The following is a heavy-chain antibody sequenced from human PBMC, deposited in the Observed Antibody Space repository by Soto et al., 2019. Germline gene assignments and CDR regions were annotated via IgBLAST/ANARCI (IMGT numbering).Heavy chain of an antibody. CDR1: GGSISSGGYY. Sequence: SETLSLTCTVSGGSISSGGYYWSWIRQHLGKGLEWIGYIYYSGSTYYNPSLKSRVTISVDTSKNQFSLKLSSVTAADTAVYYCARDNDLRFFDYWGQGTLVTVSS. CDR2: IYYSGST. V-gene: IGHV4-31*03. J-gene: IGHJ4*02. CDR3: ARDNDLRFFDY. D-gene: IGHD3-3*01.